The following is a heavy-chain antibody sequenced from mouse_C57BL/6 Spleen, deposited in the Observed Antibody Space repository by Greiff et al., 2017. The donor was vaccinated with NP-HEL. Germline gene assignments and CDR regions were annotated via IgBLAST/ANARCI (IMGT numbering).Heavy chain of an antibody. D-gene: IGHD1-1*01. CDR3: ATGYYGDYWYFDV. V-gene: IGHV1-81*01. Sequence: QVQLQQSGAELARPGASVKLSCKASGYTFTSYGLSWVKQRTGQGLEWIGEIYPRSGNTYYNEKFKGKATLTADKSSSTAYMELRSLTSEDSAVYFCATGYYGDYWYFDVWGTGTTVTVSS. J-gene: IGHJ1*03. CDR2: IYPRSGNT. CDR1: GYTFTSYG.